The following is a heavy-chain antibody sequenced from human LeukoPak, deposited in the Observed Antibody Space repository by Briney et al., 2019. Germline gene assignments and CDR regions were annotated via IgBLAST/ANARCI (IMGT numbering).Heavy chain of an antibody. CDR2: IKQDGGEK. D-gene: IGHD1-14*01. CDR3: AGREPSNLNY. CDR1: GFPFSSYW. Sequence: PGGSLRLSCAASGFPFSSYWMSWVRQAPGKGLEWVANIKQDGGEKFYVDSVKGRFTTSRDNAKNSLYLQMNSLRAEDAAVYYCAGREPSNLNYLGQGTLVTVSS. J-gene: IGHJ4*02. V-gene: IGHV3-7*01.